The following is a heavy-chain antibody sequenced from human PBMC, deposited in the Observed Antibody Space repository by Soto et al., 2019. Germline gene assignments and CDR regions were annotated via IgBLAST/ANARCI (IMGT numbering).Heavy chain of an antibody. CDR3: ARRARPDFYYMDA. J-gene: IGHJ6*03. CDR1: GFTLSGYA. Sequence: EVQLAESGGGLAQPGGSLRLSCAASGFTLSGYAMDWVRQAPGKGLEYVSGISSNGVGTYYANSVQGRFTISRDNSKNPVYLQMASLRPEDMAVYYCARRARPDFYYMDAWGKGTTVTVSS. CDR2: ISSNGVGT. V-gene: IGHV3-64*01. D-gene: IGHD6-6*01.